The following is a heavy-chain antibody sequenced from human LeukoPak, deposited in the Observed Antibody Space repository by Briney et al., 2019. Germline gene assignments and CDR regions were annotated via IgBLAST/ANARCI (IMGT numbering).Heavy chain of an antibody. V-gene: IGHV3-21*01. Sequence: PGGSLRLSCAASGFTFSSYSMNWVRQAPGKGLEWVSSISSSSSYIYYADSVKGRFTISRDNAKNSLYLQMNSLRAEDTAVYYCARGASGVAYYYYGMDVWGQGTTVTVSS. J-gene: IGHJ6*02. D-gene: IGHD3-10*01. CDR1: GFTFSSYS. CDR3: ARGASGVAYYYYGMDV. CDR2: ISSSSSYI.